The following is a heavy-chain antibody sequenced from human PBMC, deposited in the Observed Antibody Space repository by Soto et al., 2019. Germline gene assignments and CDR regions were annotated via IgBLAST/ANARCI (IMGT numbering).Heavy chain of an antibody. CDR1: GDSVSSNSAA. Sequence: PSQTLSLTCAISGDSVSSNSAAWNWIRQSPSRGLEWLGRTYYRPKWYNDYAVSVKSRITINPDTSKNQFSLQLNSVTPEDTAVYYCAGWFVSSGWYKASINWFDPWGQGTLVTVSS. J-gene: IGHJ5*02. V-gene: IGHV6-1*01. CDR3: AGWFVSSGWYKASINWFDP. CDR2: TYYRPKWYN. D-gene: IGHD6-19*01.